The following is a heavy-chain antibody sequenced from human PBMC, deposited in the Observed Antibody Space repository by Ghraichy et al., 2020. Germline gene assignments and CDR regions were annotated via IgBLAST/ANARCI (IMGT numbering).Heavy chain of an antibody. CDR2: IKQDGSEK. V-gene: IGHV3-7*03. CDR3: ARGGQQLVSHYYSYYGMDV. CDR1: GFTFSSYW. Sequence: GGSLRLSCAASGFTFSSYWMSWVRQAPGKGLEWVANIKQDGSEKYYVDSVEGRITISRDNAKKSLYLQMNSLRAEDTAVYYCARGGQQLVSHYYSYYGMDVWGQGTTVTVSS. D-gene: IGHD6-13*01. J-gene: IGHJ6*02.